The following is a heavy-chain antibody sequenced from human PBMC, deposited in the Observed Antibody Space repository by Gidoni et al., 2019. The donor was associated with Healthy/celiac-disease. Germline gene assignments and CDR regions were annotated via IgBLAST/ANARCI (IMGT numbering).Heavy chain of an antibody. CDR3: ARVRDLIVATPSVYFDY. CDR2: INHSAST. V-gene: IGHV4-34*01. J-gene: IGHJ4*02. D-gene: IGHD3-22*01. CDR1: GGSFCGYY. Sequence: QVQLQQWGAGLVKPSETMSLTCDVYGGSFCGYYWSWISQPPGKGLEWVGEINHSASTNYTPSLKRRVTISVDTSKNQFSLKLSSVTAADTAVYYCARVRDLIVATPSVYFDYWGQGTLVTVSS.